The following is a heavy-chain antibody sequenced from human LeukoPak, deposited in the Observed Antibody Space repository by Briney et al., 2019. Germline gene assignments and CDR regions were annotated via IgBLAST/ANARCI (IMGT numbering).Heavy chain of an antibody. CDR3: ARSAAGAHYFDY. CDR2: ISSSSSYI. Sequence: GGSLGLSCAASGFTFSSYSMNWVRQAPGKGLEWVSSISSSSSYIYYADSVKGRFTISRDNAKNSLYLQMNSLRAEDTAVYYCARSAAGAHYFDYWGQGTLVTVSS. D-gene: IGHD6-13*01. J-gene: IGHJ4*02. V-gene: IGHV3-21*01. CDR1: GFTFSSYS.